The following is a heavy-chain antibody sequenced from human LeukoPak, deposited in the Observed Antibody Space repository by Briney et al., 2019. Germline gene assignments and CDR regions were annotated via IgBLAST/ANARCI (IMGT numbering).Heavy chain of an antibody. Sequence: PSETLSLTCTVSGGSISSYYWSWIRQPPGKGLEWIGYIYYSGSTNYNPSLKSRVTISVDTSKNQFSLKLSSVTAADTAVYYCAGNSYGYEFDYWGQGTLVTVSS. CDR3: AGNSYGYEFDY. D-gene: IGHD5-18*01. J-gene: IGHJ4*02. V-gene: IGHV4-59*08. CDR2: IYYSGST. CDR1: GGSISSYY.